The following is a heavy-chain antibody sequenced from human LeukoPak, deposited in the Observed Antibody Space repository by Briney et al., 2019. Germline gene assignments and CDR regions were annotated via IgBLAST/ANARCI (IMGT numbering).Heavy chain of an antibody. J-gene: IGHJ3*02. CDR2: IYYSGSA. V-gene: IGHV4-59*08. D-gene: IGHD3-10*01. CDR3: ARRFAPSRNDAFDI. CDR1: GGSISSYY. Sequence: SETLSLTCTVSGGSISSYYWSWIRQPPGKGLEWIGYIYYSGSANYNPSLKSRVTISVDTSKNQFSLKLSSVTAADTAVYYCARRFAPSRNDAFDIWGQGAMVTVSS.